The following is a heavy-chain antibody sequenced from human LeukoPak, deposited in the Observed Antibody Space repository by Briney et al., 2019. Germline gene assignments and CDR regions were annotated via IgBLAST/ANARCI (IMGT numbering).Heavy chain of an antibody. D-gene: IGHD2-15*01. J-gene: IGHJ4*02. CDR1: GGSISSYY. CDR3: ARGVVVAAIHDYYFDY. Sequence: KPSETLSLTCTVSGGSISSYYWSWIRQPPGKGLEWIGYIYYSGSTYYNPSLKSRVTISVDTSKNQFSLKLSSVTAADTAVYYCARGVVVAAIHDYYFDYWGQGTLVTVSS. CDR2: IYYSGST. V-gene: IGHV4-59*08.